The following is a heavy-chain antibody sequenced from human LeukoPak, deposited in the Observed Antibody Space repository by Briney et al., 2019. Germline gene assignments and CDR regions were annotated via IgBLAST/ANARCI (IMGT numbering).Heavy chain of an antibody. CDR2: ISYDGSNK. CDR1: GFTFSSYG. V-gene: IGHV3-30*18. CDR3: AKPNYGDYGDRTYYFDY. J-gene: IGHJ4*02. D-gene: IGHD4-17*01. Sequence: PGGSLRLSYAASGFTFSSYGMHRVRQAPGKGLEWVAVISYDGSNKYYADSVKGRFTISRDNSKNTLYLQMNSLRAEDTAVYYCAKPNYGDYGDRTYYFDYWGQGTLVTVSS.